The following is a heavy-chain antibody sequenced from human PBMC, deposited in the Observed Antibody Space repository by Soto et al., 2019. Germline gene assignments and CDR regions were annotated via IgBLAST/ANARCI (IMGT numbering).Heavy chain of an antibody. J-gene: IGHJ4*02. CDR3: ARSQNVGLRFLEWLSPPDY. CDR2: INPNSGGT. Sequence: ASVNVSCKPSGYTSTGCYIHWVRQAPGQGLEWMGWINPNSGGTNYVQKFQGRVTMTRDTSISTAYMELSRLRSDDTAVYYCARSQNVGLRFLEWLSPPDYWGQGTLVTVSS. CDR1: GYTSTGCY. V-gene: IGHV1-2*02. D-gene: IGHD3-3*01.